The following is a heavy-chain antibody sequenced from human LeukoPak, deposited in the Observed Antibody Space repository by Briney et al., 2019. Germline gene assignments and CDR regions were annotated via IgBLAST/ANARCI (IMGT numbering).Heavy chain of an antibody. CDR3: AKVKDPTYYYDSSGYSDY. J-gene: IGHJ4*02. Sequence: GGSLRLSCAASGFTFSSYALSWVRQAPGKGLEWVSAISGSGGSTYYADSVKGRFTISRDNSKNTLYLQMNSLRAEDTAVYYCAKVKDPTYYYDSSGYSDYWGQGTLVTVSS. CDR2: ISGSGGST. V-gene: IGHV3-23*01. D-gene: IGHD3-22*01. CDR1: GFTFSSYA.